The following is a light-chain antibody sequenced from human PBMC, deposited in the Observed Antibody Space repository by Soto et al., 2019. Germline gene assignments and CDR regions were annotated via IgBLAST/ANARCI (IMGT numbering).Light chain of an antibody. Sequence: DIQMTQSPSTLSASIGDRVTITCRASQYMADWLAWYQQKPGKVPKLMISKASYLESGLPVRFSSSGSGREFTLTINRLQPDDFAPYYCQQYSSDPWSFGQRTKVEVK. CDR1: QYMADW. CDR2: KAS. J-gene: IGKJ1*01. CDR3: QQYSSDPWS. V-gene: IGKV1-5*03.